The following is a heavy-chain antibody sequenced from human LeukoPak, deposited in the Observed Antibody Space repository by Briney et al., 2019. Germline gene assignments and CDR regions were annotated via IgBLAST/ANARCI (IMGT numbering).Heavy chain of an antibody. J-gene: IGHJ3*02. V-gene: IGHV1-18*01. Sequence: ASVKVSCKASGYTFTSYGISWVRQAPGQGLEWMGWISAYNGNTNYAQKLQGRVTMTTDTSTSTAYMELRSLRSDDTAVYYCARNPIVVATNGAFDIWGQGTMVTVSS. CDR2: ISAYNGNT. CDR3: ARNPIVVATNGAFDI. CDR1: GYTFTSYG. D-gene: IGHD1-26*01.